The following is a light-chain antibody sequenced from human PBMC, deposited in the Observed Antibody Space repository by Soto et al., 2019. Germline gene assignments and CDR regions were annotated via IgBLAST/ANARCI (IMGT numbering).Light chain of an antibody. Sequence: QSVLTQPASVSGSPGQSITISCTGTSSDVGGYNYVSWYQHHPGKAPKLIIYDVTNRPSGVSNPFSGSKSGNTASLTISGLQPEDEADYYCSSYPTSNTRQIVFGTGTKVTDL. CDR2: DVT. CDR1: SSDVGGYNY. CDR3: SSYPTSNTRQIV. V-gene: IGLV2-14*03. J-gene: IGLJ1*01.